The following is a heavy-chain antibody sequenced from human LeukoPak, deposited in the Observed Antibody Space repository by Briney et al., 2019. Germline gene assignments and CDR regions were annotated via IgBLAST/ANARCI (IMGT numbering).Heavy chain of an antibody. D-gene: IGHD2-21*01. V-gene: IGHV4-34*01. Sequence: KSSETLSLTCAVYGVSFSGYYWSWIRQPPGKGLEWSGEINHSGSTNYNPSLKRRVAISVDTSKNQFSLKLSSVTAADTAVYYCARVRGVIALRSLNWFDPWGQGTLVTVSS. CDR1: GVSFSGYY. CDR3: ARVRGVIALRSLNWFDP. CDR2: INHSGST. J-gene: IGHJ5*02.